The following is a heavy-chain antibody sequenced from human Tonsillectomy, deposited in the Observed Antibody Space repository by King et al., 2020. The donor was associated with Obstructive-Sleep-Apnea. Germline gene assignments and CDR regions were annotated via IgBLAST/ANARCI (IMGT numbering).Heavy chain of an antibody. V-gene: IGHV4-39*07. CDR1: GGSISSSSYY. CDR3: ARGRWLGSYYFDY. Sequence: QLQESGPGLVKPSETLSLTCTVSGGSISSSSYYWGWIRQPPGKGLEWIGSIYYSGSTYYNPSLKSRVTISVDTSKNQFSLKLSSVTAADTAVYYCARGRWLGSYYFDYWGQGTLVTVSS. CDR2: IYYSGST. D-gene: IGHD5-24*01. J-gene: IGHJ4*02.